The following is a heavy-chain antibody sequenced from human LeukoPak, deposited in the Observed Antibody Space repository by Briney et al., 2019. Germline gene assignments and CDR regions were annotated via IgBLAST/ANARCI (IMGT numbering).Heavy chain of an antibody. D-gene: IGHD4-17*01. J-gene: IGHJ2*01. CDR1: GGSFSGYY. CDR3: ARGAGLRWYFDL. CDR2: MNHSGST. Sequence: SETLSLTCAVYGGSFSGYYWSWIRQPPGKGLEWLGEMNHSGSTNYNPSLKSRVTISVDKSKNQFALKLRSRPTADTAVYYCARGAGLRWYFDLWGRGTLVTVSS. V-gene: IGHV4-34*01.